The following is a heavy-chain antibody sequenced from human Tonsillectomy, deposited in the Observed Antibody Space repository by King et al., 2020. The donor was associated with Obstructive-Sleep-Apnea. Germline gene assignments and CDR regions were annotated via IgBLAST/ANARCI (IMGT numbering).Heavy chain of an antibody. D-gene: IGHD6-13*01. J-gene: IGHJ6*02. V-gene: IGHV3-30*03. Sequence: VQLVESGGGVVQPGRSLRLSCAASGFAIITYGMHWVRQAPGKGLEWVAVISYDGSNKYYVDSVKGRFTISRDNSKNTLYLQMNSLNTEDTAVYYWASGLETAAGTPFDNYYYGMDVWGQGTTVTVSS. CDR1: GFAIITYG. CDR3: ASGLETAAGTPFDNYYYGMDV. CDR2: ISYDGSNK.